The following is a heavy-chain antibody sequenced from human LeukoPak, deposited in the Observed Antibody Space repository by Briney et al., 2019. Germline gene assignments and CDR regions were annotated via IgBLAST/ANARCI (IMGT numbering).Heavy chain of an antibody. CDR1: GYTVTGNY. Sequence: ASVKVSCKASGYTVTGNYMHWEGQAPGQGLEWMGWINPNSGGTNYAQKFQGRVTMTRDTSISTAYMELRSLRSDDTAVYYCARDIVLVVAAHTLDYWGQGTLVTVSS. D-gene: IGHD2-15*01. CDR2: INPNSGGT. V-gene: IGHV1-2*02. CDR3: ARDIVLVVAAHTLDY. J-gene: IGHJ4*02.